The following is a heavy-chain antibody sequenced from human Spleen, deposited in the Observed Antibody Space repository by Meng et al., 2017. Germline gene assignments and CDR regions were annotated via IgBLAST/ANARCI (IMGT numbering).Heavy chain of an antibody. D-gene: IGHD3-16*01. CDR2: IGHSGIT. CDR1: GGSISTSGYY. V-gene: IGHV4-39*01. CDR3: ARQEGAFDY. Sequence: QVQLQESGPGLVKPPEALSLTCRVSGGSISTSGYYGGWIRQPPGKGLEWIGSIGHSGITYYTPSLKSRVTVSIDTSKNQFSLQLNSVTPEDTAVYYCARQEGAFDYWGQGTLVTVSS. J-gene: IGHJ4*02.